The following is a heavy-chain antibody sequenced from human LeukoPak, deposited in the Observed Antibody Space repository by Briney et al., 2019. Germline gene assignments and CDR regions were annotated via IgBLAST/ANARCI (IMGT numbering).Heavy chain of an antibody. CDR1: GYTFTGYY. CDR3: ARDPGRYYDSSGYYSDNWFDP. Sequence: GASVKVSCKASGYTFTGYYMHWVRQAPGQGLEWMGWINPNSGGTNYAQKFQGRVTMTRDTSISTAYMELSRLRSDDTAVYYCARDPGRYYDSSGYYSDNWFDPWGQGTLVTVSS. CDR2: INPNSGGT. J-gene: IGHJ5*02. D-gene: IGHD3-22*01. V-gene: IGHV1-2*02.